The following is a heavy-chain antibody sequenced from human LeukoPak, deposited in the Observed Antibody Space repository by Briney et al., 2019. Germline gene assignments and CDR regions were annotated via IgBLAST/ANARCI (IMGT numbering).Heavy chain of an antibody. CDR3: AKVRYDYALAGAFDI. D-gene: IGHD3-16*01. CDR2: ISWNSGSI. Sequence: GGSLRLSCAASGFTFDDYAMHWVRQAPGKGLEWVSGISWNSGSIGYADSVKGRFTISRDNAKNSLYLQMNSLGAEDTALYYCAKVRYDYALAGAFDIWGQGTMVTVSS. CDR1: GFTFDDYA. V-gene: IGHV3-9*01. J-gene: IGHJ3*02.